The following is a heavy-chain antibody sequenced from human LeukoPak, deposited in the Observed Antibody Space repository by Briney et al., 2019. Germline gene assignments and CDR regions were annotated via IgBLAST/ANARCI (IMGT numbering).Heavy chain of an antibody. CDR2: FDPEDGET. CDR1: GYTLTELS. V-gene: IGHV1-24*01. J-gene: IGHJ4*02. CDR3: ATLLQGDSSGYYFDY. Sequence: ASVKVSCKVSGYTLTELSMHWVRQAPGKGLEWMGGFDPEDGETIYAQKLQGRVTMTEDTSTDTAYMELSSLRSEDTAVYYCATLLQGDSSGYYFDYWGQGTLVTVSS. D-gene: IGHD3-22*01.